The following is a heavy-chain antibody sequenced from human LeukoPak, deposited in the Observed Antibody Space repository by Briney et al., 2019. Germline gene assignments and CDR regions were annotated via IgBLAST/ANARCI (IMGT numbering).Heavy chain of an antibody. CDR2: IYYSGST. CDR3: ARVGSGSYYYYYMDV. CDR1: GGSISSSSYY. J-gene: IGHJ6*03. D-gene: IGHD1-26*01. Sequence: SETLSLTCTVSGGSISSSSYYWAWIRQSPGKGLEWIGSIYYSGSTYYNPSLKSRVTISVDTSNNQFSLKLTSVTAADAAVYYCARVGSGSYYYYYMDVWGKGTTVTVSS. V-gene: IGHV4-39*07.